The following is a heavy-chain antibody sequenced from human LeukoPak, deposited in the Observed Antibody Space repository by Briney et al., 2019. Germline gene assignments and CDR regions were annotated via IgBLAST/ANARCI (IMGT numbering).Heavy chain of an antibody. CDR2: MYHSGRP. CDR1: GGSISDYF. J-gene: IGHJ3*01. V-gene: IGHV4-59*01. D-gene: IGHD6-19*01. Sequence: SETLSLTCTVSGGSISDYFWTWMRQAPRKGLEWVGYMYHSGRPSHNPSLKSRITISIDTSKNQFSLRLTSVTAADTAVYYCVRMWLVQGAVDFWGQGTMVTVSS. CDR3: VRMWLVQGAVDF.